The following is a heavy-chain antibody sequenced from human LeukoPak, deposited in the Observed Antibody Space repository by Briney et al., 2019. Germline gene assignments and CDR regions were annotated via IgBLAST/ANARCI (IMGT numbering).Heavy chain of an antibody. J-gene: IGHJ4*02. Sequence: GGSLRLSCAASGFTFSSHCMHWVRQAPGKGLEWVAVIWYDGSNKYYADSVKGRLTISRDNSKNTLYLQMNSLRTEDTSVDYCARDYYYYDSSGYFVYWGQGTLVSVSS. D-gene: IGHD3-22*01. V-gene: IGHV3-33*01. CDR2: IWYDGSNK. CDR3: ARDYYYYDSSGYFVY. CDR1: GFTFSSHC.